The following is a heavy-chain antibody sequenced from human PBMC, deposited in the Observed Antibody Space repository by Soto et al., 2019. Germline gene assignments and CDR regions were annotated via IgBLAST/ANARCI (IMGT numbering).Heavy chain of an antibody. Sequence: EVQLVESGGGLVQPGGSLRLSCAANGFTFRSYSVKWVRQAPGKGLEWVSYISSSSSTIYYADSVKGRFTISRDNAKNSVYLQMNSLRAEATPVYYCARDVQNTAIGIDYWGQETLVTVSS. V-gene: IGHV3-48*01. J-gene: IGHJ4*02. D-gene: IGHD2-15*01. CDR3: ARDVQNTAIGIDY. CDR2: ISSSSSTI. CDR1: GFTFRSYS.